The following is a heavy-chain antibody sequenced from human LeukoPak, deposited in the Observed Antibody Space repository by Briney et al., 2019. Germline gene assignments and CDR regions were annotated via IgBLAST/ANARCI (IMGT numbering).Heavy chain of an antibody. V-gene: IGHV3-30*18. CDR2: ISYDGTKK. D-gene: IGHD3-10*01. CDR1: GFTFSSYS. CDR3: AKDHITMVRGVMDV. Sequence: GGSLRLSCAASGFTFSSYSMNWVRQAPGKGLEWVAFISYDGTKKYYADSVRDRFTISRDNSKNTLYLQVNSLRVEDTAVFHCAKDHITMVRGVMDVWGQGTSVTVSS. J-gene: IGHJ6*02.